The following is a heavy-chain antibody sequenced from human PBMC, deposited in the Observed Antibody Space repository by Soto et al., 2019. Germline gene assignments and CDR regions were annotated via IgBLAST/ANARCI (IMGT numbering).Heavy chain of an antibody. CDR2: ISSSSSYI. Sequence: EVQLVESGGGLVKPGGSLRLSCAASGFTFSSYSMNWVRQAPGKGLEWVSSISSSSSYIYYADSVKGRFTISRDNAENSLYLQVNSLRAEDTAVYYCARDRRCSGGSCFDYWGQGTLVTVSS. J-gene: IGHJ4*02. CDR3: ARDRRCSGGSCFDY. D-gene: IGHD2-15*01. CDR1: GFTFSSYS. V-gene: IGHV3-21*01.